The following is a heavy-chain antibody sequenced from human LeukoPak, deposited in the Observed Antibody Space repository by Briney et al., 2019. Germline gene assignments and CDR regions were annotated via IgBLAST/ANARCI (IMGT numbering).Heavy chain of an antibody. Sequence: EGSLRLSCAASGFTFSSYGMHWVRQAPGKGLEWVALISFDGSNKYSADSVKGRFTISRDNSKNTLYLQMNSLRAEDTAVYYCAKSPYSSGWVPSYFDYWGQGTLVTVSS. CDR1: GFTFSSYG. D-gene: IGHD6-19*01. CDR3: AKSPYSSGWVPSYFDY. J-gene: IGHJ4*02. V-gene: IGHV3-30*18. CDR2: ISFDGSNK.